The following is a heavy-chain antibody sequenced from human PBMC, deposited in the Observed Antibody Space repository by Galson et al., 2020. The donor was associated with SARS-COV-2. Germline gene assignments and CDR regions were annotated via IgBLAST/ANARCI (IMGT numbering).Heavy chain of an antibody. CDR3: AREKGSVPYFDY. D-gene: IGHD3-10*02. V-gene: IGHV3-11*06. CDR2: ISSSGTYT. CDR1: DYY. J-gene: IGHJ4*02. Sequence: DYYMNWIRQAPGKGLEWISSISSSGTYTNYIDSVKGRFTISRDNARNTLFLQMNSLTGEDTAVYYCAREKGSVPYFDYWGQGSLVTVSS.